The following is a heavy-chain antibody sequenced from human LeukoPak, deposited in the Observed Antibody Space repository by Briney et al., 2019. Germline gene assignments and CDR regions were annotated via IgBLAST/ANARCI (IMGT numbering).Heavy chain of an antibody. V-gene: IGHV3-21*01. J-gene: IGHJ1*01. CDR2: ISSSSSYI. CDR1: GFTFSSYS. D-gene: IGHD6-19*01. Sequence: PGGSLRLSCAASGFTFSSYSMNWVRQAPGKGLEWVSSISSSSSYIYYADSVKGRFTISRDNAKNSLYLQMNSLRAEDTAVYYCARDGVAGQYFQHWGQGTLVTVSS. CDR3: ARDGVAGQYFQH.